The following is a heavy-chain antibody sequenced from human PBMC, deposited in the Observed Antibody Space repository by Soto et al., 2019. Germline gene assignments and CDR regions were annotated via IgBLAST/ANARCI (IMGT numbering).Heavy chain of an antibody. CDR1: GGSFSGYY. V-gene: IGHV4-34*01. CDR3: AGHQYSSSFDY. Sequence: PSETLSLTCAVYGGSFSGYYWSWIRQPPGKGLEWIGEINHSGSTNYNPSLKSRVTISVDTSKNQFSLKLSSVTAADTAVYYCAGHQYSSSFDYWRQGTLVTVSS. J-gene: IGHJ4*02. CDR2: INHSGST. D-gene: IGHD6-13*01.